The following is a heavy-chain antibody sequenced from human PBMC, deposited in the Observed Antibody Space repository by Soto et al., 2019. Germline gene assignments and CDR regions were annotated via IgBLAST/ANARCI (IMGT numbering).Heavy chain of an antibody. J-gene: IGHJ6*02. CDR3: ARESGGYSSGSSYYYGMDV. V-gene: IGHV3-30-3*01. D-gene: IGHD6-19*01. CDR1: GFTFSSYA. Sequence: QVQLVESGGGVVQPGRSLRLSCAASGFTFSSYAMHWVRQAPGKGLERVAVISYDGSNKYYADSVKGRFTISRDNSKNTLYLQMNSLRAEDTAVYYCARESGGYSSGSSYYYGMDVWGQGTTVTVSS. CDR2: ISYDGSNK.